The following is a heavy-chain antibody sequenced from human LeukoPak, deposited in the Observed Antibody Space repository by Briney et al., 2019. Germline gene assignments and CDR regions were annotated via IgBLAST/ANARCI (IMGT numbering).Heavy chain of an antibody. D-gene: IGHD3-3*01. V-gene: IGHV3-74*01. CDR3: ARGHDFWMAHAFDI. J-gene: IGHJ3*02. CDR2: INADGSSA. Sequence: GGSLRLSCAASGFTLSNYWMHWVRQAPGKGLVWVSRINADGSSASYADSVKGRFTISRDNAKNSLYLQMNSLRAEDTAVYYCARGHDFWMAHAFDIWGQGTMVTVSS. CDR1: GFTLSNYW.